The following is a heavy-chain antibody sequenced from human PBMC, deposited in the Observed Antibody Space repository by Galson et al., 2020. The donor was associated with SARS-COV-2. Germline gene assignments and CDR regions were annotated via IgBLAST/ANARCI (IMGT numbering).Heavy chain of an antibody. CDR2: IYTSGGT. V-gene: IGHV4-61*02. CDR3: ARESRWELYFDY. CDR1: GGSISSGSYY. J-gene: IGHJ4*02. D-gene: IGHD1-26*01. Sequence: SETLSLTCTVSGGSISSGSYYWSWIRQPAGKGLEWIGRIYTSGGTNYNPSLKSRVTISVDTSKNQFSLKLTSVTAADTAVYYCARESRWELYFDYWGQGNLVTVSS.